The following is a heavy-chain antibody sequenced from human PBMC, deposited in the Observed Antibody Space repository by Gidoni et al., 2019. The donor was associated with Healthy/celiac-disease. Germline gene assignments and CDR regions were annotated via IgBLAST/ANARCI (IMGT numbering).Heavy chain of an antibody. J-gene: IGHJ4*02. CDR3: ARDRAVAGKWEFDY. CDR2: ISSNHGDT. CDR1: GNTFTNYY. Sequence: QVQLVQTGAEVKKRGATVKVSCEASGNTFTNYYIPWVRQAPGQGLEWMGWISSNHGDTNYARKFQGRVTMTRDKSTSTAHMDLSGLRSDDTAVYYCARDRAVAGKWEFDYWGQGTLVTVSS. D-gene: IGHD6-19*01. V-gene: IGHV1-2*02.